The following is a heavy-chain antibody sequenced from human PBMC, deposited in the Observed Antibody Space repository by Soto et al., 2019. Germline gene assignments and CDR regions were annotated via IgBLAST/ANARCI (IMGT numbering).Heavy chain of an antibody. CDR2: ISGSSDNT. Sequence: EVQLLESGGGLVQPGGSLRLSCAASGFTISTYVMSWVRQAPGKGLEWVSAISGSSDNTYYADSARGRFTISRDPSKSTLYLQMSSLRAEDTAVYYCAKDRKGSYCSGGTCYSFDYWGQRTLVTVSS. CDR1: GFTISTYV. CDR3: AKDRKGSYCSGGTCYSFDY. D-gene: IGHD2-15*01. V-gene: IGHV3-23*01. J-gene: IGHJ4*02.